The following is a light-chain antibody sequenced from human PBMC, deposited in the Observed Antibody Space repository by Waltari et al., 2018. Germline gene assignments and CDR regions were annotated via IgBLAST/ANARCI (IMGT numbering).Light chain of an antibody. CDR2: AAS. CDR3: QQSYSTPSIT. Sequence: IQMSQSPSSRSASVGDRVTITCRARQSISSYLNWYQQKPGKAPKLLIYAASSLQSGVPSRFSGSGSGTDFTLTISSLQPEDFATYYCQQSYSTPSITFGQGTRLEIK. CDR1: QSISSY. V-gene: IGKV1-39*01. J-gene: IGKJ5*01.